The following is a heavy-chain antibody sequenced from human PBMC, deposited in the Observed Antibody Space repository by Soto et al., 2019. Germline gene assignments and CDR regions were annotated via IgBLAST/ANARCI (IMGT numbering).Heavy chain of an antibody. V-gene: IGHV1-24*01. Sequence: QVQLVQSGAEVKKPGASVKVSCKVSGYTLTELSMHWVRQAPGKGLEWLGGFDPEDGETIYAQKFQGRVTMTEATSTDTAYMELSSLKYEDTAVYYCAADKGSYYDSSGYGSYFDYWGQGTLVTVSS. CDR1: GYTLTELS. J-gene: IGHJ4*02. D-gene: IGHD3-22*01. CDR2: FDPEDGET. CDR3: AADKGSYYDSSGYGSYFDY.